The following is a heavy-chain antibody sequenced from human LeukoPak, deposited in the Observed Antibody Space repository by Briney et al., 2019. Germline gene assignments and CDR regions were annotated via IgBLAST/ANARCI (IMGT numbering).Heavy chain of an antibody. D-gene: IGHD2-2*02. CDR1: GFTFDDYA. CDR2: ISWNSGSI. V-gene: IGHV3-9*01. Sequence: TGRSLRLSCTASGFTFDDYAMHWVRQAPGKGLEWVSGISWNSGSIGYADSVKGRFTISRDNAKNSLFLQMNSLRAEDTALYYCAKGFSVVVVSAAIGHWGQGTLVTVSS. CDR3: AKGFSVVVVSAAIGH. J-gene: IGHJ4*02.